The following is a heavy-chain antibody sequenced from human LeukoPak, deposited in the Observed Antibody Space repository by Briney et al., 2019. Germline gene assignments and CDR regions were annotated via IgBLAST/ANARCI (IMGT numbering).Heavy chain of an antibody. CDR3: ARGGYGDYVSLFQH. D-gene: IGHD4-17*01. J-gene: IGHJ1*01. CDR2: PYYRSKRYN. V-gene: IGHV6-1*01. Sequence: SQTLSLTSAISGDSVSRNSAACNWIRQSPSRCLEWLGRPYYRSKRYNDYAVSVKSRLIVNPDTSKNQFSLQLDSVTPEDTAVYYCARGGYGDYVSLFQHWGQGTLVTVSS. CDR1: GDSVSRNSAA.